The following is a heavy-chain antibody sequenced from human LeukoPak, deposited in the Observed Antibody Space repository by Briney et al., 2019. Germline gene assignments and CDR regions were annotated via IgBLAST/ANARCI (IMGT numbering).Heavy chain of an antibody. CDR2: ISGSGGST. V-gene: IGHV3-23*01. CDR1: GFTFSNYA. J-gene: IGHJ1*01. Sequence: GGSLRLSCAASGFTFSNYAMSWVRQAPRKGLEWVSVISGSGGSTYYADSVEGRFTVYRDNSKNTLYLQMNSLRAEDTAVFYCAKEIYGDPTGGRFQHWGQGTLVTVSS. CDR3: AKEIYGDPTGGRFQH. D-gene: IGHD4-17*01.